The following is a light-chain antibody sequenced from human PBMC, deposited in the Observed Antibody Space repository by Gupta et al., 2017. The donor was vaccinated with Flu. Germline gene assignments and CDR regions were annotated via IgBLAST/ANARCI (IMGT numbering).Light chain of an antibody. CDR3: SSYDSSQPRQV. V-gene: IGLV1-44*01. J-gene: IGLJ2*01. CDR1: SYDIGSNN. CDR2: DNE. Sequence: IICCGASSYDIGSNNVAWYQQHPGTAPKLLIYDNEQRPSGVPNRFSGSKSGTSASLSINGLQAEDEADFYCSSYDSSQPRQVFGAGTKVTVL.